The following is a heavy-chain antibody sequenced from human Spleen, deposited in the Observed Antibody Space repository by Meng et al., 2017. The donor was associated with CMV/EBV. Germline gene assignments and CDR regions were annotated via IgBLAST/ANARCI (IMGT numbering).Heavy chain of an antibody. D-gene: IGHD3-22*01. Sequence: FTFSNAWMNWVRQAPGKGLEWVGRIKSKTDGGTTDYAAPVKGRFTISRDDSKNTLYLQMNSLKTEDTAVYYCTTDPLYYDSSGNYFDYWGQGTLVTVSS. V-gene: IGHV3-15*07. J-gene: IGHJ4*02. CDR2: IKSKTDGGTT. CDR1: FTFSNAW. CDR3: TTDPLYYDSSGNYFDY.